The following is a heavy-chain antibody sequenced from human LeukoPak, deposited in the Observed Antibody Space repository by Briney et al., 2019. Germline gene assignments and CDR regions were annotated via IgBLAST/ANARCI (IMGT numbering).Heavy chain of an antibody. CDR1: GYTFTSYD. CDR2: INTNTGNP. J-gene: IGHJ4*02. D-gene: IGHD3-22*01. V-gene: IGHV7-4-1*02. CDR3: ARDLHYYDSSWLLNY. Sequence: GASVKVSCKASGYTFTSYDINWVRQAPGQGLEWMGWINTNTGNPTYAQGFTGRFVFSLDTSVSTAYLQISSLKAEDTAVYYCARDLHYYDSSWLLNYWGQGTLVTVSS.